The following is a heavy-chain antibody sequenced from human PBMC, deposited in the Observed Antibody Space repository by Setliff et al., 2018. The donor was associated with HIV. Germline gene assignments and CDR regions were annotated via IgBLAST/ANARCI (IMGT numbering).Heavy chain of an antibody. D-gene: IGHD2-2*01. CDR1: GFTFSGSA. Sequence: HPGGSLRLSCAASGFTFSGSAMHWVRQASGKGLEWVGRIRSKGYGSATAYAASVKGRFTISRDDSKNTAYLQMDSLKTEDTAVYYCARRAYCSSTTCFDFWGQGTLVTVSS. CDR3: ARRAYCSSTTCFDF. J-gene: IGHJ4*02. CDR2: IRSKGYGSAT. V-gene: IGHV3-73*01.